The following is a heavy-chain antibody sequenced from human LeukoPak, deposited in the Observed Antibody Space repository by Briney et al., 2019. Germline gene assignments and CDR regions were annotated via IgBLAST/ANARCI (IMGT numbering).Heavy chain of an antibody. V-gene: IGHV3-11*04. D-gene: IGHD6-13*01. CDR1: GFTFSDYY. CDR3: AREWVGSSWDY. J-gene: IGHJ4*02. Sequence: GGSLRLSCAASGFTFSDYYMSWIRQAPGKGLEWVSYISNSGNTIYYADSVKGRFTISRDNAKNTLYLQMNSLRAEDTAVYYCAREWVGSSWDYWGQGTLVTVSS. CDR2: ISNSGNTI.